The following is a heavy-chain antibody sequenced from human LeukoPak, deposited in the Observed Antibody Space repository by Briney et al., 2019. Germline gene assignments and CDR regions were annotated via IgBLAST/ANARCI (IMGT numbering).Heavy chain of an antibody. CDR1: GFTFSTYW. Sequence: GGSLRLSCAASGFTFSTYWMTWVRQGPGKGLEWVANIRQDGGEAYYVDSVKGRFTISRDNAKASVYLQMNSLTADDTAVYYCARGGTFRYSGTSGDYWGQGTLVTVSS. J-gene: IGHJ4*02. D-gene: IGHD1-26*01. CDR2: IRQDGGEA. CDR3: ARGGTFRYSGTSGDY. V-gene: IGHV3-7*03.